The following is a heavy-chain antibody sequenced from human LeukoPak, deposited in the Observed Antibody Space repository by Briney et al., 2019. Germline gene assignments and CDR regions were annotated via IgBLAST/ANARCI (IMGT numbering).Heavy chain of an antibody. Sequence: SETLSLTCTVSGGSISSYYWSWIRQPPGKGLEWIGYIYYSGSTNYNPSLKSRVTISVDTSKNQFSLKLSSVTAADTAVYYCARAAGYCSGGSCYYYYYYMYVWGKGTTVTVSS. D-gene: IGHD2-15*01. J-gene: IGHJ6*03. CDR1: GGSISSYY. V-gene: IGHV4-59*01. CDR2: IYYSGST. CDR3: ARAAGYCSGGSCYYYYYYMYV.